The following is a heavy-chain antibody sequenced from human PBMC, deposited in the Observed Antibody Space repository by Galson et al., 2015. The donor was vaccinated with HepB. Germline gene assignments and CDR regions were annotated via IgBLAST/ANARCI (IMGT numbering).Heavy chain of an antibody. Sequence: SVKVSCKASGYTFTSYYMHWVRQAPGQGLEWMGIINPSGGSTSYAQKFQGRVTMTRDTSTSTVYMELSSLRSEDTAVYYCARAGLLWFGEFKDAFDIWGQGTMVTVSS. J-gene: IGHJ3*02. CDR3: ARAGLLWFGEFKDAFDI. CDR2: INPSGGST. CDR1: GYTFTSYY. V-gene: IGHV1-46*01. D-gene: IGHD3-10*01.